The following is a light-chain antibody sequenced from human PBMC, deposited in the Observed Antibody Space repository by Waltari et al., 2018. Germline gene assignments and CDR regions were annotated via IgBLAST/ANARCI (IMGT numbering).Light chain of an antibody. V-gene: IGKV3-11*01. CDR3: QQRSNWPIT. CDR2: DTS. CDR1: QSVNTY. Sequence: EIVLTQSPANLSLSPGERATLSCRASQSVNTYLAWYQQKPGQAPRLLIYDTSNRATGIPARFSGSGSATDFTLTISSLEPEDFAVYYCQQRSNWPITFGQGTRLEIK. J-gene: IGKJ5*01.